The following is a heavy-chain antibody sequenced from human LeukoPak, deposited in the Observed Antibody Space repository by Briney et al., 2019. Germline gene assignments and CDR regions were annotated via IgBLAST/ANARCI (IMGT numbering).Heavy chain of an antibody. V-gene: IGHV3-30*02. D-gene: IGHD2-15*01. J-gene: IGHJ6*03. CDR2: IRPDGQNK. CDR3: AKEGEGSWDMDV. Sequence: GGSLRLSCAASGFTFNGYGMYWVRQAPGKGPEWLAFIRPDGQNKYYAESVKGRFMISRDNSKQTVDLHMSSLRDEDTDRYYCAKEGEGSWDMDVWGTGTTVTVSS. CDR1: GFTFNGYG.